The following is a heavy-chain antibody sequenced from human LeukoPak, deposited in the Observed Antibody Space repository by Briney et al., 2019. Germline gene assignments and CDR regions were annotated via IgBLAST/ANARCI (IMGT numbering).Heavy chain of an antibody. D-gene: IGHD1-1*01. CDR3: ARDHYPTGPDPYGMDV. CDR1: GFTFSSYA. Sequence: GGSLRLSCAASGFTFSSYAMHWVRQAPGKGLEWVAVISYDGSNKYYADSVKGRFTISRDNSKNTLYLQMNSLRAEDTAVYYCARDHYPTGPDPYGMDVWGQGTTVTVSS. V-gene: IGHV3-30-3*01. J-gene: IGHJ6*02. CDR2: ISYDGSNK.